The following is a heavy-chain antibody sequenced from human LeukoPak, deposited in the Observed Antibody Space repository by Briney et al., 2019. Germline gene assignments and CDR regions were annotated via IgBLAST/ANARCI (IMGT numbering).Heavy chain of an antibody. CDR2: MYHSGST. D-gene: IGHD3-9*01. Sequence: PSGTLSLTCAVSGGSISSSNWWSWVRQPPVKGLEWIGEMYHSGSTNYNPSLKSRVTISVDKSKNQFSLKLSSVTAADTAVYYCARGSGGYDILTGYYTDAFDIWGQRTMVTVSS. CDR1: GGSISSSNW. V-gene: IGHV4-4*02. CDR3: ARGSGGYDILTGYYTDAFDI. J-gene: IGHJ3*02.